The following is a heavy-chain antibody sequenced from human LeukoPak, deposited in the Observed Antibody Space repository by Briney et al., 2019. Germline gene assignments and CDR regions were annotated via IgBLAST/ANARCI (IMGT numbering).Heavy chain of an antibody. Sequence: GASVKVSCKASGYTFTSYCMHWVRQAPGQGLEWMGIINPSGGSTSYAQKFQGRVTMTRDTSTSTVYMELSSLRSEDTAVYYCARGGGVAIFGVVIRNSYYFDYWGQGTLVTVSS. J-gene: IGHJ4*02. CDR3: ARGGGVAIFGVVIRNSYYFDY. CDR2: INPSGGST. D-gene: IGHD3-3*01. V-gene: IGHV1-46*01. CDR1: GYTFTSYC.